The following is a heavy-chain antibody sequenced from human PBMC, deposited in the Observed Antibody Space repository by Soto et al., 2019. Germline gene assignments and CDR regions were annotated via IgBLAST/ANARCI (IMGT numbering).Heavy chain of an antibody. CDR1: GFIFSDYG. CDR3: AKDRPVKARSGSLSS. J-gene: IGHJ5*02. V-gene: IGHV3-30*18. D-gene: IGHD1-26*01. CDR2: ISYDGGNR. Sequence: QSGGSLRLSCVVSGFIFSDYGMHWVRQAPGKGLEWVALISYDGGNRYYADPVKGRFTISRDNSKNTLYLQMNSLRAEDTAVYYCAKDRPVKARSGSLSSWGQGTLVTVSS.